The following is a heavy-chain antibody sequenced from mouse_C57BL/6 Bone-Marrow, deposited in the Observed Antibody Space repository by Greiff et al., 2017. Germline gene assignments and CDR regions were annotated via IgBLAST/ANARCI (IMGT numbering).Heavy chain of an antibody. CDR3: ARQGDYGA. J-gene: IGHJ3*01. CDR2: ISNGGGST. V-gene: IGHV5-12*01. Sequence: EVQVVESGGGLVQPGGSLKLSCAASGFTFSDYYMYWVRQTPEKRLEWVAYISNGGGSTYYPDTVKGRFTISRDNAKNTLYLQMSRLKSEDTAMYYCARQGDYGAWGQGTLVTVSA. D-gene: IGHD1-1*01. CDR1: GFTFSDYY.